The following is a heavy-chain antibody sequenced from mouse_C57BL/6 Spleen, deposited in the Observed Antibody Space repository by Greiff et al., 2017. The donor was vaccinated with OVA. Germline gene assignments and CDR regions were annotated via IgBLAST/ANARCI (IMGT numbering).Heavy chain of an antibody. CDR2: FYPGSGSI. D-gene: IGHD3-2*02. Sequence: VQLQESGAELVKPGASVKLSCKASGYTFTEYTIHWVKQRSGQGLEWIGWFYPGSGSIKYNENFKDKATLTADKSSSTVYMELSRLTSEDAAVYFCARHEDTQLRLQGFAYWGQGTLVTVSA. V-gene: IGHV1-62-2*01. CDR1: GYTFTEYT. J-gene: IGHJ3*01. CDR3: ARHEDTQLRLQGFAY.